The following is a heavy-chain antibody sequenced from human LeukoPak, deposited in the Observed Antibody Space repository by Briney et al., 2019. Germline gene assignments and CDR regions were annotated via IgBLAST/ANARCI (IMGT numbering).Heavy chain of an antibody. J-gene: IGHJ5*02. V-gene: IGHV4-39*07. CDR2: IYYSGST. D-gene: IGHD6-25*01. CDR1: GGSISSSSYY. Sequence: SETLSLTCTVSGGSISSSSYYWGWIRQPPGKGLEWIGSIYYSGSTYYNPSLKSRVTISLDTSKNQFSLKVTSVTAADTAVYHCARSTSSGPYTWFDPWGQGTLVTVSS. CDR3: ARSTSSGPYTWFDP.